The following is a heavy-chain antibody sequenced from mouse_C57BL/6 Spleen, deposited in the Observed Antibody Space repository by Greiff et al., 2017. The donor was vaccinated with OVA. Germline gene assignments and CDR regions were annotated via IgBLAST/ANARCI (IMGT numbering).Heavy chain of an antibody. Sequence: EVQLQESGGGLVQPGGSLSLSCAASGFTFTDYYMSWVRQPPGKALEWLGFFRNKANGYTTEYSASVKGRFTISRDNSQSILYLKRNALKADDSATYDCARSTYYSNYDDWCQGTTLTVSS. D-gene: IGHD2-5*01. V-gene: IGHV7-3*01. CDR1: GFTFTDYY. CDR3: ARSTYYSNYDD. CDR2: FRNKANGYTT. J-gene: IGHJ2*01.